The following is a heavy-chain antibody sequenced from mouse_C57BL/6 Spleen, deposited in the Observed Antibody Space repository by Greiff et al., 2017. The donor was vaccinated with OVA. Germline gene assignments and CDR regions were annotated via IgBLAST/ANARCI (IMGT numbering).Heavy chain of an antibody. CDR2: IWWDDDK. J-gene: IGHJ2*01. Sequence: QVTLKESGPGILQPSQTLSLTCSFSGFSLSTFGMGVGWIRQPSGKGLEWLAHIWWDDDKYYNPALKSRLTISKDTSKNQVFLKIANVDTADTATYYCARMNYCNWTWYFDYWGQGTTLTVSS. CDR1: GFSLSTFGMG. V-gene: IGHV8-8*01. CDR3: ARMNYCNWTWYFDY. D-gene: IGHD2-1*01.